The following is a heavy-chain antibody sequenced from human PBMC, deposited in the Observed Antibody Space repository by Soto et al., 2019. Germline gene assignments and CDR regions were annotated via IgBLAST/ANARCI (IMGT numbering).Heavy chain of an antibody. V-gene: IGHV3-23*01. Sequence: PXESLRLSGTASEFTFRNYAMSWVRQAAGKGLEWVSAISASGTATYYVDSVKGRFTISRDNSKNTLYVQMNSLRAEDTGVYYCARCAVLSTTSGGWCNWFDPWGQGTLVTVSS. CDR3: ARCAVLSTTSGGWCNWFDP. CDR2: ISASGTAT. J-gene: IGHJ5*02. D-gene: IGHD2-21*01. CDR1: EFTFRNYA.